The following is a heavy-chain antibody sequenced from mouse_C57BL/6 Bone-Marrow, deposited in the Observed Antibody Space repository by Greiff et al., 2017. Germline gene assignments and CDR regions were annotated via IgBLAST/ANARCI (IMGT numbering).Heavy chain of an antibody. CDR1: GFTFSDYY. J-gene: IGHJ2*01. CDR3: ARERITYYMDY. V-gene: IGHV5-16*01. Sequence: EVKLVESAGGLVQPGSSMKLSCTASGFTFSDYYMAWVRQVPEKGLEWVAHINYDGSSTYYLDSLNSRFLISRDKEKNMLYLQMSSLKSEDTATYYCARERITYYMDYWGQGTTLTVAS. CDR2: INYDGSST. D-gene: IGHD2-4*01.